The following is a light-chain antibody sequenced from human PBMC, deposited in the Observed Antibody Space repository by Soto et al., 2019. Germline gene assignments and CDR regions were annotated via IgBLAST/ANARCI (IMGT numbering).Light chain of an antibody. CDR1: QGISSW. V-gene: IGKV1D-12*01. Sequence: DIQMTQSPSSVSASVGDRVTITCRASQGISSWLCWYQQKPGKAPKLLSYAASSLQSGVPSRFRGSGSGTDFNLTISSLQHEDFANYYCKQAKRFRPNFGQGTRLEIK. J-gene: IGKJ5*01. CDR2: AAS. CDR3: KQAKRFRPN.